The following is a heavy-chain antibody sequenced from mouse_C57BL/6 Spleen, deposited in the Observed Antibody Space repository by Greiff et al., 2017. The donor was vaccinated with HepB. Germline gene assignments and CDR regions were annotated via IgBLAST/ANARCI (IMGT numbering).Heavy chain of an antibody. CDR2: IDPSDSYT. CDR3: ARSGWSDY. CDR1: GYTFTSYW. Sequence: QVQLKQPGAELVMPGASVKLSCKASGYTFTSYWMHWVKQRPGQGLEWIGEIDPSDSYTNYNQKFKGKSTLTVDKSSSTAYMQLSSLTSEDSAVYYCARSGWSDYWGQGTTLTVSS. V-gene: IGHV1-69*01. D-gene: IGHD1-1*02. J-gene: IGHJ2*01.